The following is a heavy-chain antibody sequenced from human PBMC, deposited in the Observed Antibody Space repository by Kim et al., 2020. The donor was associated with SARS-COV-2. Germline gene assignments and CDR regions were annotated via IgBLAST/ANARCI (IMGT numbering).Heavy chain of an antibody. CDR2: IRSKAYGGTT. Sequence: GGSLRLSCTASGFTFGDCAMSWVRQAPGKGLEWVGFIRSKAYGGTTEYAASVKGRFIISRDDSKSIAYLQMNSLKTEDTAVYFCTRVDMSTIWVDYWGQGTLVTVSS. CDR3: TRVDMSTIWVDY. CDR1: GFTFGDCA. D-gene: IGHD3-16*01. J-gene: IGHJ4*02. V-gene: IGHV3-49*04.